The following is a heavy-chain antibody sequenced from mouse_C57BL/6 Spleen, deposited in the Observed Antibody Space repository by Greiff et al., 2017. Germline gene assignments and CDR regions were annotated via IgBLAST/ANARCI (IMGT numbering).Heavy chain of an antibody. D-gene: IGHD1-1*01. CDR2: ISSGSSTI. CDR1: GFTFSDYG. J-gene: IGHJ4*01. V-gene: IGHV5-17*01. CDR3: ARCYYGSSYDYAMDY. Sequence: EVMLVESGGGLVKPGGSLKLSCAASGFTFSDYGMHWVRQAPEKGLEWVAYISSGSSTINYADTVKGRFTISRDNAKNTLFLQMTNLRSEDTAMYYCARCYYGSSYDYAMDYWGQGTSVTVSS.